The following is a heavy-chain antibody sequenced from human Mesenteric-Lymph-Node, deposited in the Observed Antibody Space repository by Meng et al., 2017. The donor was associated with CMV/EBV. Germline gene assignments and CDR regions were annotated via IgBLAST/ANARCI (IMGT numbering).Heavy chain of an antibody. CDR3: VRGRCSRTSCYKGAFDF. D-gene: IGHD2-2*02. J-gene: IGHJ4*02. V-gene: IGHV4-4*02. CDR1: ASLGNLHP. Sequence: ASLGNLHPSCWVRPPPGQGLEWLGEQSPTEGSNYNPSLKSRVTISVDRSKNQFSLKLTSVTAADTAVYYCVRGRCSRTSCYKGAFDFWSQGTLVTVSS. CDR2: QSPTEGS.